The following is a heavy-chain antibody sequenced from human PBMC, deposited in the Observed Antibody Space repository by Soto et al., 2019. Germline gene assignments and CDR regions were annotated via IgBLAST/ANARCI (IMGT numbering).Heavy chain of an antibody. Sequence: QLQLQESGPGLVKPSETLSLTCTVSGGSISSSSYYWGWIRQPPGKGLEWIGSIYYSGSTYYNPSLKSRVTISVDAAQTQFSLRLSSVTAADTAVYYCTYYYDSSGYYPTLWFFDYWGQGTLVTVSS. J-gene: IGHJ4*02. CDR3: TYYYDSSGYYPTLWFFDY. CDR1: GGSISSSSYY. D-gene: IGHD3-22*01. V-gene: IGHV4-39*01. CDR2: IYYSGST.